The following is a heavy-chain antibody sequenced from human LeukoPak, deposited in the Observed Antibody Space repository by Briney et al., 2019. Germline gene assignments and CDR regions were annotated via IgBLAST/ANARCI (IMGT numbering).Heavy chain of an antibody. D-gene: IGHD3-10*01. CDR1: GGSISSYY. Sequence: SETLSLTCTVSGGSISSYYWSWIRQPPGKGLEWIGYIYYSGSTNYNPSLKSRVTISVDRSKNQISLRLSSVTAADTAVYYCARRITLVRGVYYYGMDVWGQGTTVIVSS. CDR2: IYYSGST. V-gene: IGHV4-59*08. J-gene: IGHJ6*02. CDR3: ARRITLVRGVYYYGMDV.